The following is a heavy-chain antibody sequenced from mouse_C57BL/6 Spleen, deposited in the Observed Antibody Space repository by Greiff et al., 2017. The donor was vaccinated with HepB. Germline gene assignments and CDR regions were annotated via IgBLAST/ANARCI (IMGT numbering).Heavy chain of an antibody. CDR1: GFTFSSYA. D-gene: IGHD1-1*01. CDR2: ISDGGSYT. V-gene: IGHV5-4*01. CDR3: ARDRDTTDYAMDY. J-gene: IGHJ4*01. Sequence: EVKLMESGGGLVKPGGSLKLSCAASGFTFSSYAMSWVRQTPEKRLEWVATISDGGSYTYYPDNVKGRFTISRDNAKNNLYLQMSHLKSEDTAMYYCARDRDTTDYAMDYWGQGTSVTVSS.